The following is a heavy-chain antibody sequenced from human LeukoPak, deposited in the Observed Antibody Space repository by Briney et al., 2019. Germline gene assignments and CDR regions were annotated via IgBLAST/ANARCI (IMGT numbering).Heavy chain of an antibody. V-gene: IGHV3-7*01. CDR1: GFTFTRYW. J-gene: IGHJ5*02. CDR3: ARDTGDFWSGYAFDP. D-gene: IGHD3-3*01. CDR2: IKQDGSEK. Sequence: GGSLRLSCAASGFTFTRYWMSWVCQAPGKGLEWVANIKQDGSEKYYVDSVKGRFTISRDNAKNSLYLQMNSLRAEDTAVYYCARDTGDFWSGYAFDPWGQGTLVTVSS.